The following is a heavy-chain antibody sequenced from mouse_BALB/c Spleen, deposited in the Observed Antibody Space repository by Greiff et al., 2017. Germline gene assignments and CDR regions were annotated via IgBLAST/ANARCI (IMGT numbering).Heavy chain of an antibody. Sequence: VQLQQTGPELVKPGASVKISCKASGYSFTDYIMLWVKQSHGKSLEWIGNINPYYGSTSYNLKFKGKATLTVDKSSSTAYMQLNSLTSEDSAVYYCARGNYYYGSSYYAMDYWGQGTSVTVSS. V-gene: IGHV1-39*01. D-gene: IGHD1-1*01. CDR2: INPYYGST. CDR3: ARGNYYYGSSYYAMDY. CDR1: GYSFTDYI. J-gene: IGHJ4*01.